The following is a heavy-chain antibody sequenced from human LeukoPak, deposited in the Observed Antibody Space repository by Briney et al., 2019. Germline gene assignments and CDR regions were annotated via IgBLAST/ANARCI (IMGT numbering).Heavy chain of an antibody. D-gene: IGHD2-21*01. CDR1: GFTVSSNY. CDR3: VRDHLWSFDI. Sequence: GGSLRLSCAASGFTVSSNYMNWVRQAPGKGPEWVSYITSSGTTIYYADSVKGRFTISRDDAKNSLYLQMNSLRAEDTAIYYCVRDHLWSFDIWGQGTVVTVSS. V-gene: IGHV3-48*04. CDR2: ITSSGTTI. J-gene: IGHJ3*02.